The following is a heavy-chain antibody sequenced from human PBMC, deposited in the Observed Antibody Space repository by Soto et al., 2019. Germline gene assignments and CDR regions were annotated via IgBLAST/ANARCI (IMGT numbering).Heavy chain of an antibody. J-gene: IGHJ3*02. D-gene: IGHD3-3*01. CDR3: ARELSFDSVVDVPYLEAFDI. CDR1: GFTFSSYA. CDR2: ISYDGSNK. Sequence: QVQLVESGGGVVQPGRSLRLSCAASGFTFSSYAMHWVRQAPGKGLEWVAVISYDGSNKYYADSVKGRFTISRDNSKNTLYLQMNSLRAEDTAVYYCARELSFDSVVDVPYLEAFDIWSQGTMVTVS. V-gene: IGHV3-30-3*01.